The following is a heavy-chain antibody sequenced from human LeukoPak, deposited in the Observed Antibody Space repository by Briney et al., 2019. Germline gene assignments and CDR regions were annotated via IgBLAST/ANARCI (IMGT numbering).Heavy chain of an antibody. CDR3: TTGGLKMTTVVTPVRKFDY. CDR2: IKSKTDGGTT. J-gene: IGHJ4*02. Sequence: PGGSLRLSCAASGFTFSNAWMSWVRQAPGKGLERVGRIKSKTDGGTTDYAAPVKGRFTISRDDSKNTLYLQMNSLKTEDTAVYYCTTGGLKMTTVVTPVRKFDYWGQGTLVTVSS. V-gene: IGHV3-15*01. CDR1: GFTFSNAW. D-gene: IGHD4-23*01.